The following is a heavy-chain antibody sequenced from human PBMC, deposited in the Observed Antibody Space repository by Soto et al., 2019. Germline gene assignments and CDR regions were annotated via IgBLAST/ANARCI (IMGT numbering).Heavy chain of an antibody. D-gene: IGHD2-15*01. CDR1: GFTFNYYW. J-gene: IGHJ4*02. V-gene: IGHV3-7*01. Sequence: GGSLRLSCAASGFTFNYYWMTWVRQAPGKGLEWVANIKQDRSEKYYVDSVKGRFTISRDNAKNSLYLQMNSLRAEDTAVHYCARSLGYCSGGNCYYFDCWGQGTLVTVSS. CDR2: IKQDRSEK. CDR3: ARSLGYCSGGNCYYFDC.